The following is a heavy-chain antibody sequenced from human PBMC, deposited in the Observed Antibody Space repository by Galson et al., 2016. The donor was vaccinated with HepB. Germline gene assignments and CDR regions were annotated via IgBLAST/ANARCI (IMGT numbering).Heavy chain of an antibody. J-gene: IGHJ5*02. CDR3: TTYYGNILTAYRWFDP. CDR1: GFTFSDAW. CDR2: IKRKTDGGTT. V-gene: IGHV3-15*01. Sequence: SLRLSCAASGFTFSDAWMNWVRQAPGKGLEWVGRIKRKTDGGTTDYDAPVEGRFTISRDGSKNTLYLQMNNLKNEDTAVYYCTTYYGNILTAYRWFDPWGQGTRVTVSA. D-gene: IGHD3-9*01.